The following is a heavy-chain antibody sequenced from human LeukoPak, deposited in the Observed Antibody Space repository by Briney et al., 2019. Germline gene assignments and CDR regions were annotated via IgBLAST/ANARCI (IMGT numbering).Heavy chain of an antibody. D-gene: IGHD5-18*01. V-gene: IGHV1-2*06. Sequence: GASVKVSCKASGYTFTGYYMHWVRQAPGQGLEWMGRINPNSGGTNYAQKFQGRVTMTRDTSISTAYMELSRLRSDDTAVYYCARDEIRGCSYGGNYWGQGTLVTVSS. J-gene: IGHJ4*02. CDR1: GYTFTGYY. CDR2: INPNSGGT. CDR3: ARDEIRGCSYGGNY.